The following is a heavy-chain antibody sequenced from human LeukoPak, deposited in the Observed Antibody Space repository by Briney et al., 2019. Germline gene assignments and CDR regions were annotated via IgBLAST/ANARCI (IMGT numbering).Heavy chain of an antibody. CDR2: IYPRDGST. J-gene: IGHJ4*02. D-gene: IGHD3-22*01. CDR3: AGQLDSSGYYFFDY. Sequence: ASVKVSCKASGYTFTNNYLHWVRQAPGQGLEWMGMIYPRDGSTSYAQNFQGRVTVTRDTSTTTVHMELRGLRSEDTAVYYCAGQLDSSGYYFFDYWGQGTLVTVSS. V-gene: IGHV1-46*01. CDR1: GYTFTNNY.